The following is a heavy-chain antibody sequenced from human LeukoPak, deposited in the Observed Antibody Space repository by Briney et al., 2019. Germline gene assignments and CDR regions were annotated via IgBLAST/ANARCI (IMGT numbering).Heavy chain of an antibody. V-gene: IGHV4-4*02. CDR3: VRESLSRNCSTPNCYGGYYHHGMDV. J-gene: IGHJ6*02. CDR1: GGSISSTNW. Sequence: PSGTLSLTCGVSGGSISSTNWWTWVRQPPGEGLEWIGEVHLSGRTNYNPSLRSRVTISVDTSKNQFSLKLSSVTAADTAVYYCVRESLSRNCSTPNCYGGYYHHGMDVWGQGTTVTVSS. D-gene: IGHD2-2*01. CDR2: VHLSGRT.